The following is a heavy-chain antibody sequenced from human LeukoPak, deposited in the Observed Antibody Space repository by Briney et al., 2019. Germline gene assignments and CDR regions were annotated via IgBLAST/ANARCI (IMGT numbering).Heavy chain of an antibody. Sequence: PSQTLSLTCTVSGGSISSGSYYWSWIRQPAGMGLEWIGRIYTSGSTNYNPSLKSRVTISVDTSKNQFSLKLSSVTAADTAVYYCARGTPKVYYYYYMDVWGKGTTVTVSS. CDR2: IYTSGST. CDR3: ARGTPKVYYYYYMDV. V-gene: IGHV4-61*02. CDR1: GGSISSGSYY. J-gene: IGHJ6*03. D-gene: IGHD2-15*01.